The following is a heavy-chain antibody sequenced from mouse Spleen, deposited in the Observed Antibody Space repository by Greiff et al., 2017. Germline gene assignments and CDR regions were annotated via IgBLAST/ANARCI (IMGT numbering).Heavy chain of an antibody. CDR2: ISSGGSYT. CDR1: GFTFSSYT. J-gene: IGHJ2*01. D-gene: IGHD2-3*01. Sequence: EVKLVESGGGLVKPGGSLKLSCAASGFTFSSYTMSWVRQTPEKRLEWVATISSGGSYTYYPDSVKGRFTISRDNAKNTLYLQMSSLKSEDTAMYYCTRDMRGYLDYWGQGTTLTVSS. V-gene: IGHV5-6-4*01. CDR3: TRDMRGYLDY.